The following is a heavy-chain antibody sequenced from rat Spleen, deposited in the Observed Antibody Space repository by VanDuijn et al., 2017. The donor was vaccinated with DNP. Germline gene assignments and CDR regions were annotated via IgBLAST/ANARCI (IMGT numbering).Heavy chain of an antibody. CDR3: ASSYFYDGTYYPFTY. CDR2: INTTGGSP. D-gene: IGHD1-12*02. V-gene: IGHV5-25*01. J-gene: IGHJ3*01. Sequence: EVQLVESGGGLVQPGRSLKLSCAASGFTFSNYDMAWVRQAPTTGLEWVASINTTGGSPYYRDSLKGRFTVSRDNTKSTLYLQMDSLKSEDTATYYCASSYFYDGTYYPFTYWGQGTLVTVSS. CDR1: GFTFSNYD.